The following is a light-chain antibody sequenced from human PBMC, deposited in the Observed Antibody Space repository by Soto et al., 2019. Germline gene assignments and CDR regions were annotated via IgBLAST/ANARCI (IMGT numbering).Light chain of an antibody. CDR1: SSDVGRYDL. J-gene: IGLJ3*02. CDR2: EVT. V-gene: IGLV2-23*02. CDR3: CSFVPNSGV. Sequence: QSVLTQPASVSGSPGQSITISCSGTSSDVGRYDLVSWYQKHPGKAPRLIIYEVTKRPSGVGNHFSGSKSGNTASLTISGLQAEDEADYYCCSFVPNSGVFGGGTKLTVL.